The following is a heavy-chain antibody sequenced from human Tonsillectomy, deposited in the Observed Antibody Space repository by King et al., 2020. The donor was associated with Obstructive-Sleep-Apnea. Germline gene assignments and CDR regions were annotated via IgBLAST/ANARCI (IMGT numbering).Heavy chain of an antibody. Sequence: VQLVESGGGLVQPGGSLRLSCAASGLTFSSYWMHWVRQAPGKGLVWVSRINSDGSSRSYADSVKGRFTIPRDKAKNTLYVQMNSLRAEDTAGYYCARGGSGWYGGDFQHWGQGTLVTVSS. CDR3: ARGGSGWYGGDFQH. V-gene: IGHV3-74*01. D-gene: IGHD6-19*01. J-gene: IGHJ1*01. CDR2: INSDGSSR. CDR1: GLTFSSYW.